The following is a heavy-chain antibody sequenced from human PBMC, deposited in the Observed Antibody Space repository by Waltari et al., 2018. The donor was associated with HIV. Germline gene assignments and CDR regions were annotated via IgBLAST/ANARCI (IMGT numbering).Heavy chain of an antibody. V-gene: IGHV3-73*01. CDR1: GFSVGGSD. CDR2: IRTKADRFAT. J-gene: IGHJ6*02. CDR3: HRRGKLFRGVVDLDV. D-gene: IGHD3-10*01. Sequence: EVQLVQSGGDLVQPGGSLKVSCAAAGFSVGGSDVHWVRQASGKGLEWIGRIRTKADRFATAYVASVKGRFIMSRDDSESKSYLQMSSLKIEDTAVYYCHRRGKLFRGVVDLDVWGQGTTVIVSS.